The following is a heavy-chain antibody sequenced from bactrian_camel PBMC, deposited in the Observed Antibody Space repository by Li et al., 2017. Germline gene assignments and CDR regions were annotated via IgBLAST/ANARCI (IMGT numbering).Heavy chain of an antibody. D-gene: IGHD6*01. CDR1: GACVSSGYC. Sequence: HVQLVESGGGSVQAGGSLRLSCAASGACVSSGYCMDWIRQAPGQARESLAAIDSDGDTSYARGVKDRFTISLDKSKNTLFLEMNSLKPEDTAVYYCAADRGTPSWSCPPRIPEYNYWGQGTQVTVS. J-gene: IGHJ4*01. CDR3: AADRGTPSWSCPPRIPEYNY. V-gene: IGHV3S6*01. CDR2: IDSDGDT.